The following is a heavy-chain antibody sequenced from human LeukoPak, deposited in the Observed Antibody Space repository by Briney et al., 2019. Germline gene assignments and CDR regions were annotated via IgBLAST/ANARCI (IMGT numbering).Heavy chain of an antibody. CDR3: ARDRGYSNYYDY. J-gene: IGHJ4*02. V-gene: IGHV3-9*01. CDR2: ISWNSGSI. CDR1: GFTFDDYA. Sequence: GGSLRLSCAASGFTFDDYAMHWVRQAPGKGLEWVSGISWNSGSIGYADSVKGRFTISRDNAKNSLYLQMNSLRDEDTAVYYCARDRGYSNYYDYWGQGTLVTVSS. D-gene: IGHD4-11*01.